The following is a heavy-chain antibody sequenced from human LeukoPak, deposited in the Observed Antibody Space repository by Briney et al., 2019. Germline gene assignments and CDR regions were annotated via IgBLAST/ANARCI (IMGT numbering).Heavy chain of an antibody. V-gene: IGHV3-49*04. J-gene: IGHJ4*02. CDR3: TRCDSSGYYYFEFDY. CDR1: GFTFSNYG. CDR2: IRSKAYGGTT. Sequence: GGSLRLSCAASGFTFSNYGMHWVRQAPGKGLEWVGFIRSKAYGGTTEYAASVKGRFTISRDDSKSIAYLQMNSLKTEDTAVYYCTRCDSSGYYYFEFDYWGQGTLVTVSS. D-gene: IGHD3-22*01.